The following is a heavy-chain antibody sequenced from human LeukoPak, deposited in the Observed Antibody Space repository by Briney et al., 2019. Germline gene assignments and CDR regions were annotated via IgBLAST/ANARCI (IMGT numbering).Heavy chain of an antibody. V-gene: IGHV3-53*01. D-gene: IGHD2-15*01. J-gene: IGHJ4*02. CDR2: LYSGGIT. CDR3: ARDGGGSYSFDY. Sequence: GGSLRLSCAASGFTVSSNYMSWVRQAPGKGLEWVSVLYSGGITYYADSVKGRFTISRDNSKNTVYLQMNSLRAEDTAVYYCARDGGGSYSFDYWGQGTLITVSS. CDR1: GFTVSSNY.